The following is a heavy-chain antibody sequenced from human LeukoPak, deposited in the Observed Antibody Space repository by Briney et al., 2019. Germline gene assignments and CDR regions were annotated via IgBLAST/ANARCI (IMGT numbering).Heavy chain of an antibody. J-gene: IGHJ5*02. V-gene: IGHV1-69*04. CDR2: IIPILGIA. D-gene: IGHD1-26*01. CDR3: ATDGARGVGANWFDP. CDR1: GGTFSSYA. Sequence: ASVKVSCKASGGTFSSYAISWVRQAPGQGLEWMGRIIPILGIANYAQKFQGRVTMTEDTSTDTAYMELSSLRSEDTAVYYCATDGARGVGANWFDPWGQGTLVTVSS.